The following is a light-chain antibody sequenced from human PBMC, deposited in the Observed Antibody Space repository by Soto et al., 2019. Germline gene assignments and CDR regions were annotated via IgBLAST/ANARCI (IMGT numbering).Light chain of an antibody. V-gene: IGKV1-39*01. CDR2: LAS. Sequence: IQMTQSTSSLSASVGDRVTITCRASQSISSYLNWYQQKPGKAPKLLIFLASSLQSGVPSRFSGSGSGADFTLTISSLQPEDFATYYCQQSYTVPLTFGQGTKVAIK. CDR3: QQSYTVPLT. J-gene: IGKJ1*01. CDR1: QSISSY.